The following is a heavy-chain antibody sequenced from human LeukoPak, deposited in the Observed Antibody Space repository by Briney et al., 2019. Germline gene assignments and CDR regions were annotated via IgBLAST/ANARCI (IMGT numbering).Heavy chain of an antibody. CDR3: ATNFPRAGRGGLPQYYYYYYGMDV. CDR2: INHSGST. CDR1: GGSFSGYY. Sequence: SETLSLTCAVYGGSFSGYYWSWIRQPPGKGLEWIGEINHSGSTNYNPSLKSRVTISVDTSKNQFSLKLSSVTAADTAVYYCATNFPRAGRGGLPQYYYYYYGMDVWGQGTTVTVSS. V-gene: IGHV4-34*01. J-gene: IGHJ6*01. D-gene: IGHD6-6*01.